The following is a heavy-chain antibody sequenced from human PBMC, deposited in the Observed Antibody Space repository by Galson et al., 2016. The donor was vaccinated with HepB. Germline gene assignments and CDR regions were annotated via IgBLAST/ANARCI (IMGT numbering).Heavy chain of an antibody. Sequence: SLRLSCAASGFNFSGYWMSWVRQAPGKGLEWVAVISYDGNNKYYADSVKGRFTISRDSSQNTLYLQMNSLRTEDTAVYFCARKSMAGPRSYFDYWGQGTLVTVSS. J-gene: IGHJ4*02. CDR3: ARKSMAGPRSYFDY. D-gene: IGHD6-19*01. CDR2: ISYDGNNK. V-gene: IGHV3-30*03. CDR1: GFNFSGYW.